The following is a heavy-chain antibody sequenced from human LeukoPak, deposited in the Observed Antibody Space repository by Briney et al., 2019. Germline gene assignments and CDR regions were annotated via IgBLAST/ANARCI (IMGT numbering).Heavy chain of an antibody. CDR2: IYPGDSDT. J-gene: IGHJ4*02. Sequence: GESLQISCQGSGYRFTSYWIGWVRQMPGKGLEWMGIIYPGDSDTRYSPSFQGQVTISADKSISTAYLQWSSLKASDTAMYYCARHLSDYGGNSGGHIDYWGQGTLVTVSS. CDR1: GYRFTSYW. CDR3: ARHLSDYGGNSGGHIDY. D-gene: IGHD4-23*01. V-gene: IGHV5-51*01.